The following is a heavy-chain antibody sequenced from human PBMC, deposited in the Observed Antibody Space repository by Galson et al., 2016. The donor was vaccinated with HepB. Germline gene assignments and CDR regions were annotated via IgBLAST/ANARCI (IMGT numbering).Heavy chain of an antibody. J-gene: IGHJ4*02. CDR2: ITWDGGSI. V-gene: IGHV3-43*01. CDR1: GFSLGEYT. Sequence: SLRLSCAASGFSLGEYTMHWVRQVPGKGLEWVSLITWDGGSIYYADSVKGRFTISKDNSKNSLFLQMDTLTTEDTALYFCAKDSRGFSYGSLDYWGQGTLVTVSS. CDR3: AKDSRGFSYGSLDY. D-gene: IGHD5-18*01.